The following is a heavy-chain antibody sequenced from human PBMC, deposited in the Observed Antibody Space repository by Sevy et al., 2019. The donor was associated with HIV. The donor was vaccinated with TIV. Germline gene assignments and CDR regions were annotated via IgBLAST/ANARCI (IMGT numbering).Heavy chain of an antibody. V-gene: IGHV3-23*01. J-gene: IGHJ3*02. CDR1: GFTFSSYA. CDR3: ARPYGSGSWEAFDI. Sequence: GGSLRLSCAASGFTFSSYAMSWVRQAPGKGLEWVSAISGSGGSTYYADSVKGRFTISRDNAKNSLYLQMNSLRAEDTALYYCARPYGSGSWEAFDIWGQGTMVTVSS. CDR2: ISGSGGST. D-gene: IGHD3-10*01.